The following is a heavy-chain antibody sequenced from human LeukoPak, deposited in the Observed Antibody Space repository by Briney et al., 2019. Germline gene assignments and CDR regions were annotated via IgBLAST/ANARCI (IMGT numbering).Heavy chain of an antibody. D-gene: IGHD3-22*01. V-gene: IGHV1-2*02. Sequence: ASVKVSCKASGYTFTGYYMHWVRQAPGQGLEWMGWINPNSGGTNYARKFQGRVTMTRDTSISTAYMELSRLRSDDTAVYYCATDDSSGYYPSDYWGQGTLVTVSS. CDR3: ATDDSSGYYPSDY. CDR1: GYTFTGYY. J-gene: IGHJ4*02. CDR2: INPNSGGT.